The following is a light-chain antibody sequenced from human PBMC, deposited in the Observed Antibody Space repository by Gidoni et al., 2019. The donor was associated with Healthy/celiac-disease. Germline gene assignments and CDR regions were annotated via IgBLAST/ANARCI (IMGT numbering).Light chain of an antibody. V-gene: IGKV3-15*01. CDR2: GAS. J-gene: IGKJ3*01. Sequence: EIVMTQSPATLSVSPGERATRSCRASQSVSRNLAWYQQKPGQAPRLLIYGASTRATGIPARFSGSGSGTEFTLTISSLQSEDFAVYYCQQYNNWPPWTFGPGTKVDIK. CDR3: QQYNNWPPWT. CDR1: QSVSRN.